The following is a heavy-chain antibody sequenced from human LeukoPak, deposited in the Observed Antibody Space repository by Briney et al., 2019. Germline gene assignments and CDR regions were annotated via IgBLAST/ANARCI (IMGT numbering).Heavy chain of an antibody. J-gene: IGHJ3*02. V-gene: IGHV1-18*01. Sequence: ASVKVSCKASGYTFSSYNINWVRQAPGQGLEWVGRVSGYNGMANHAQRLQGRVTMTTDTSTTTAYMELRSLRSDDTAVYYCARSIASTYDAFDIWAKGQWSPSLQ. CDR1: GYTFSSYN. CDR2: VSGYNGMA. CDR3: ARSIASTYDAFDI. D-gene: IGHD2-21*01.